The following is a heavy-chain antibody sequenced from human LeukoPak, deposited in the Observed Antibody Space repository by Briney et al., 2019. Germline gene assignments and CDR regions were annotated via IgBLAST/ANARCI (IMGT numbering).Heavy chain of an antibody. CDR2: IKADGSEE. CDR1: GFTFSESW. D-gene: IGHD1-1*01. V-gene: IGHV3-7*01. CDR3: AKYTNWVAGDV. J-gene: IGHJ6*02. Sequence: GGSLRLSCAASGFTFSESWMSWVRQAPGQGPEWVAAIKADGSEEDYVDSVKGRFTISRDNAKNSLYLQMNSLRVEDTAVYYCAKYTNWVAGDVWGQGTTVSVSS.